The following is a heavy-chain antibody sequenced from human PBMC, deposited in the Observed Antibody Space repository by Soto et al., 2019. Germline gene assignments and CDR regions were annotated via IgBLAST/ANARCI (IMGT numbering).Heavy chain of an antibody. V-gene: IGHV4-39*01. J-gene: IGHJ4*02. CDR2: IYYSGST. Sequence: SETLSLTCTVSGGSISSSSYYWGWIRQPPGKGLEWIGSIYYSGSTYYNPSLKSRVTISVDTSKNQFSLKLSSVTAADTAVYYCARRLLPGYFDYWGQGTLVTVSS. CDR1: GGSISSSSYY. CDR3: ARRLLPGYFDY.